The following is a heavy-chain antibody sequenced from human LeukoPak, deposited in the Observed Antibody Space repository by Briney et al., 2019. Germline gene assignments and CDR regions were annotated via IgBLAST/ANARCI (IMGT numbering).Heavy chain of an antibody. V-gene: IGHV3-30*02. J-gene: IGHJ4*02. CDR2: IRYDGSNK. Sequence: PGGSLRLSCAASGFTFSSYGMHWVRQAPGKGLEWVAFIRYDGSNKYYADSVKGRFTISRDNSKNTLYLQMNSLRAEDTAVYYCAKSAYDYVWGTKDYWGRGTLVTVSS. CDR3: AKSAYDYVWGTKDY. D-gene: IGHD3-16*01. CDR1: GFTFSSYG.